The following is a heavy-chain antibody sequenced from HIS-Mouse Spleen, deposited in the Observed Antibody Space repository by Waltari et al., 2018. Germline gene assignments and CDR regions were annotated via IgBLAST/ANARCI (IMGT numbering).Heavy chain of an antibody. CDR3: AKDKHHAFDY. CDR2: ISYDGSNK. Sequence: QVQLVESGGGVVQPGRYLRLSCAASGFTFSSYGMPWVRQAPGKGLEWVAVISYDGSNKYYADSVKGRFTISRDNSKNTLYLQMNSLRAEDTAVYYCAKDKHHAFDYWGQGTLVTVSS. J-gene: IGHJ4*02. V-gene: IGHV3-30*18. CDR1: GFTFSSYG.